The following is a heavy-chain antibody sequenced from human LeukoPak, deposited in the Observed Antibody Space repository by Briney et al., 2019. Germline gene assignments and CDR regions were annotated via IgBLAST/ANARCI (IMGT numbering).Heavy chain of an antibody. V-gene: IGHV4-59*08. CDR1: GGSISSYY. CDR3: ARRTDPNNYYYYYGMDV. Sequence: SETLSLTCTVSGGSISSYYWSWIRQPPGKGLEWIGYIYYSGSTNYNPSLKSRVTISVDTSKNQFSLKLSSVTAADTAVYYCARRTDPNNYYYYYGMDVWGQGTTVTVSS. D-gene: IGHD4-17*01. J-gene: IGHJ6*02. CDR2: IYYSGST.